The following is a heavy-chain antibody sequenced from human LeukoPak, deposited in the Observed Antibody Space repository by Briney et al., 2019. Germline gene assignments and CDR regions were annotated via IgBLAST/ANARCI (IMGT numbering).Heavy chain of an antibody. J-gene: IGHJ4*02. V-gene: IGHV4-34*01. Sequence: PSETLSLTRAVYGGSFSGYYWSWIRQPPGKGLEWIGEINHSGSTNYNPSLKSRVTISVDTSKNQFSLKLSSVTAADTAVYYCARQAAGYSSGWYSDYFDYWGQGTLVTVSS. CDR2: INHSGST. CDR1: GGSFSGYY. CDR3: ARQAAGYSSGWYSDYFDY. D-gene: IGHD6-19*01.